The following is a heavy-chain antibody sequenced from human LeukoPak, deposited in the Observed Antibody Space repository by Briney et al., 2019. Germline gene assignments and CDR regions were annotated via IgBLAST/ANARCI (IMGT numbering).Heavy chain of an antibody. D-gene: IGHD2-2*01. Sequence: SVKVSCKASGGTFSSYAISWVRQAPGQGLEWKGRIIPILGIANYAQKFQGRVTITADKSTSTAYMELSSLRSEDTAVYYCARDLGYCSSTSCSYNWFDPWGQGTLVTVSS. V-gene: IGHV1-69*04. CDR2: IIPILGIA. J-gene: IGHJ5*02. CDR3: ARDLGYCSSTSCSYNWFDP. CDR1: GGTFSSYA.